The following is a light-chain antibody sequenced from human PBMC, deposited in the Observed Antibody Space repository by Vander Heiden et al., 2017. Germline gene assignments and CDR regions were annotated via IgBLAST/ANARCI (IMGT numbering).Light chain of an antibody. Sequence: SYELTQPPSVSVAPGQPAGITCGGNNIATKNVHWYQQKSGQSPVLLVYDDSNRPSGIPERFSGSTSGNTATLTISRVEAGDEADYYCQVWNTITDHVFGTGTKVTVL. CDR3: QVWNTITDHV. V-gene: IGLV3-21*02. CDR1: NIATKN. J-gene: IGLJ1*01. CDR2: DDS.